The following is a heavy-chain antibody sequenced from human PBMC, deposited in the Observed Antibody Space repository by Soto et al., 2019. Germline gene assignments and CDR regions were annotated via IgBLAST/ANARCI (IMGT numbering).Heavy chain of an antibody. Sequence: PGGSLRLSCAASGFTFSSYAMSWVRQAPGKGLEWVSAISGSGGSTYYADSVKGRFTISRDNSKNTLYLQMNSLRAEDTAVYYCAKTASYCSSTSCYSIRPPLYFDYWGQGTLVTVSS. V-gene: IGHV3-23*01. CDR1: GFTFSSYA. D-gene: IGHD2-2*01. CDR2: ISGSGGST. J-gene: IGHJ4*02. CDR3: AKTASYCSSTSCYSIRPPLYFDY.